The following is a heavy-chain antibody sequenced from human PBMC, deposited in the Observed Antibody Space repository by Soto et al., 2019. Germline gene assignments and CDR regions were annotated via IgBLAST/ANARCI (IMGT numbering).Heavy chain of an antibody. Sequence: QVQLVQSGAEVKKPGASVKVSCKASGYTFTSYDINWVRQATGQGLEWMGWMNPNSGNTGYAQKFQGRVTMTRNTSISTAYMELSSQRSEDTAVYYCAGRLRYFDWSRPGDYYYGMDVWGQGTTVTVSS. CDR1: GYTFTSYD. D-gene: IGHD3-9*01. J-gene: IGHJ6*02. CDR2: MNPNSGNT. V-gene: IGHV1-8*01. CDR3: AGRLRYFDWSRPGDYYYGMDV.